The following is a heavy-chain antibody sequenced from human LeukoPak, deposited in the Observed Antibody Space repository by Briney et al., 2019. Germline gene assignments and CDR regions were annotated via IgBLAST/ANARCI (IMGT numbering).Heavy chain of an antibody. CDR3: ASRRAVAGIFDY. J-gene: IGHJ4*02. CDR2: ISSSSSYI. V-gene: IGHV3-21*01. Sequence: GGSLRLSCAASGFTFSSYSMSWVRQAPGKGLEWVSSISSSSSYIYYADSVKGRFTISRDNAKNSLYLQMNSLRAEDTAVYYCASRRAVAGIFDYWGQGTLVTVSS. D-gene: IGHD6-19*01. CDR1: GFTFSSYS.